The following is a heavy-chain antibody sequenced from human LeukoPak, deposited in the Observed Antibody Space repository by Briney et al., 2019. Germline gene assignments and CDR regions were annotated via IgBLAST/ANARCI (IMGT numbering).Heavy chain of an antibody. Sequence: PGGSLRLSCAASGFTFSRYGIHWFRQAPGKGLEWVAVISYDGSNKYYADSVKGRFTISRDNSKNTLYLQMNSLRAEDTAVYYCAKDLVRGVYCSSTSCYVNYFDYWGQGTLVTVSS. CDR3: AKDLVRGVYCSSTSCYVNYFDY. CDR2: ISYDGSNK. D-gene: IGHD2-2*01. V-gene: IGHV3-30*18. J-gene: IGHJ4*02. CDR1: GFTFSRYG.